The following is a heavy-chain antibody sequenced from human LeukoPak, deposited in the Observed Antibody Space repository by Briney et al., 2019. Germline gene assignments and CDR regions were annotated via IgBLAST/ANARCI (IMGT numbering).Heavy chain of an antibody. CDR3: APGGDYCSTTSCPS. Sequence: GGSLRLSCAASGFTFSDHYIDWVRQAPGRGLEWVGRSRNKANSYTTEYAASVKGRFTISRDDSKNSLYLQMNSLKTEDTAVYYCAPGGDYCSTTSCPSWGQGTMVTVSS. D-gene: IGHD2-2*01. V-gene: IGHV3-72*01. CDR2: SRNKANSYTT. CDR1: GFTFSDHY. J-gene: IGHJ3*01.